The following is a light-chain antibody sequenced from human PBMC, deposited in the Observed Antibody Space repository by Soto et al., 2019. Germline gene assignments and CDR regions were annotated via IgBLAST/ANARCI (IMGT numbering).Light chain of an antibody. CDR1: ISNIGNNY. CDR2: RND. CDR3: AAWDDTVRSYV. J-gene: IGLJ1*01. Sequence: QSVLTHPSSVSGTPGQGVTISWSGSISNIGNNYVYWFRQLPGTAPKVLSNRNDQRPSGVPDRFSGSKSGTSASLAISGLRSEDEADYYCAAWDDTVRSYVFGTGTKLTVL. V-gene: IGLV1-47*01.